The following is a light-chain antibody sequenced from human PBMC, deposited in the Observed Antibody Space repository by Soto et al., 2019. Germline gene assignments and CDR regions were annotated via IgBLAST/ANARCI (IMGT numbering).Light chain of an antibody. CDR3: QQYGGSPRALS. Sequence: EIVLTQSPDTLSLSPGERATLSCRASQTVGTDFLVWYQQKIGQPPRLLIYATSRRATGIPDRFSGSGSGTDFTLTISRLEPEDFAVYYCQQYGGSPRALSFGGGTRVECK. CDR1: QTVGTDF. CDR2: ATS. J-gene: IGKJ4*01. V-gene: IGKV3-20*01.